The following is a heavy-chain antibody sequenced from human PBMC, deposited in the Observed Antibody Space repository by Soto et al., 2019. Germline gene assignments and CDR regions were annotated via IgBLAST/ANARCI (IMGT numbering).Heavy chain of an antibody. CDR2: MSYDGTNK. V-gene: IGHV3-30*18. J-gene: IGHJ4*02. CDR1: GFTFSSYA. Sequence: GGSLRLSCAASGFTFSSYAMHWVRQTPGKGLEWVAVMSYDGTNKYYADSVKGRFTISRDNSKNTLYLQMNSLRAEDTAVYYCAKGTANIVLMVYATLFDYWGQGTLVTVSS. CDR3: AKGTANIVLMVYATLFDY. D-gene: IGHD2-8*01.